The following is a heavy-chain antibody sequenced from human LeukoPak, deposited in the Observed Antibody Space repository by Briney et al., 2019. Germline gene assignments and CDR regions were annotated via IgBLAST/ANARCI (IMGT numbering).Heavy chain of an antibody. CDR3: ARGSLALIDY. D-gene: IGHD5-12*01. CDR2: INHSGSI. J-gene: IGHJ4*02. CDR1: GGSFSGYY. Sequence: SETLSLTCAVYGGSFSGYYWSWIRQPPGKGLEWIGEINHSGSINYNPSLKSRVTISVDTSKNQFSLKLSSVTAADTAVYYCARGSLALIDYWGQGTLVTVSS. V-gene: IGHV4-34*01.